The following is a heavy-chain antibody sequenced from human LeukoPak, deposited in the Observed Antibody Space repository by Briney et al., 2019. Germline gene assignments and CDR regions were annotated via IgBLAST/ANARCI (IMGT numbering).Heavy chain of an antibody. J-gene: IGHJ4*02. V-gene: IGHV1-46*01. CDR2: INPSGGST. CDR1: GYTFTSYY. Sequence: GASVKVSCKASGYTFTSYYMHWVRQAPGQGLEWMGIINPSGGSTSYAQKFQGRVTMTEDTSTDTAYMELSSLRSEDTAVYYCATDLAAAGFFDYWGQGTLVTVSS. CDR3: ATDLAAAGFFDY. D-gene: IGHD6-13*01.